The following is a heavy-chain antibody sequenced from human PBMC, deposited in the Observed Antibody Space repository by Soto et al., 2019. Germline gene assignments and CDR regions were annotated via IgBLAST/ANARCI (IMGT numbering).Heavy chain of an antibody. V-gene: IGHV4-30-4*01. J-gene: IGHJ5*02. D-gene: IGHD2-15*01. CDR1: GGSISSGDYY. CDR2: IYYSGST. Sequence: PSETLSLTCTVSGGSISSGDYYWSWIRQPPGKGLEWIGYIYYSGSTYYNPSLKSRVTISVDTSKNQFSLKLSSVTAADTAVYYCARKPSGYCSGGSCTNWFDPWGQGTLVTVSS. CDR3: ARKPSGYCSGGSCTNWFDP.